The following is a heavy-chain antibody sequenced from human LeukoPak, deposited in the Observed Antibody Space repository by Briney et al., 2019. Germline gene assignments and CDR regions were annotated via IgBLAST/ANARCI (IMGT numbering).Heavy chain of an antibody. V-gene: IGHV4-30-4*01. Sequence: SETLSLTCTVSGGSISSGDYYWSWIRQPPGKGLEWIGYIYYSGTTYYNPSLKSRVTISVDTSKNQFSLKLTSVTAADTAVYYCARGPYGSGSYYWGQGTLVSVSS. CDR2: IYYSGTT. J-gene: IGHJ4*02. CDR3: ARGPYGSGSYY. CDR1: GGSISSGDYY. D-gene: IGHD3-10*01.